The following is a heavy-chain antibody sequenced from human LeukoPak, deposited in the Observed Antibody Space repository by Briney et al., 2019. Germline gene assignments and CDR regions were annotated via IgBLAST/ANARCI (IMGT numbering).Heavy chain of an antibody. CDR3: SRVGDGSGSYYNVDWFDP. V-gene: IGHV3-53*01. CDR2: IYSGGST. J-gene: IGHJ5*02. D-gene: IGHD3-10*01. CDR1: GFTVSSNY. Sequence: GWSLRLSCAASGFTVSSNYMSWVRQAPGKGLEWVSVIYSGGSTYYADSVKGRFTISRDNSKNTLYLQMNSLRAEDTAVYYCSRVGDGSGSYYNVDWFDPWGQGTLVTVSS.